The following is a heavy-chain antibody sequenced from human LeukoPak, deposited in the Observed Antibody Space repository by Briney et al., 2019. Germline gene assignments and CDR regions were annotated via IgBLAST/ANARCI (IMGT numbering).Heavy chain of an antibody. V-gene: IGHV4-34*01. CDR1: GGSFSGYY. J-gene: IGHJ4*02. CDR3: ARKDRNDMDY. D-gene: IGHD1-1*01. Sequence: SETLSLTCAVYGGSFSGYYWSWIRQPPGKGLEWIGEINHSGSTNYNPSLKSRVTISVDTSKNQFSLKLSSATAVDTAVYYCARKDRNDMDYWGQGTLVTVSS. CDR2: INHSGST.